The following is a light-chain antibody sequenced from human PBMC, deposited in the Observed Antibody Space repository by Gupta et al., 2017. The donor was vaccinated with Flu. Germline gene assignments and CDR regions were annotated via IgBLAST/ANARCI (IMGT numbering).Light chain of an antibody. J-gene: IGLJ2*01. Sequence: SALTQPASVSGSPGPSITISCTGTTSDVGGYNSVSWYQQPPGTAPKLMIYDVSNRPSGISNRFSGSKSGNTASLTISGLQAEDEADYYCSSYTSGSTLVVAFGGGTKLTVL. V-gene: IGLV2-14*01. CDR2: DVS. CDR3: SSYTSGSTLVVA. CDR1: TSDVGGYNS.